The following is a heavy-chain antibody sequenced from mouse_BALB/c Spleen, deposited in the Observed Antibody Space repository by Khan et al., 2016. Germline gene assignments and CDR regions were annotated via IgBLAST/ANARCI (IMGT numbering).Heavy chain of an antibody. J-gene: IGHJ2*01. Sequence: EVQLQESGPGLVKPSQSLSLTCTVTGYSITSDYAWNWIRQFPGNKLEWMGYISYSGNTSYNPPLKSRISITRDTTKNQFFLQLNSVTTEDAATYVCTGRDYYCCFDYWGQGTPLTGSS. CDR2: ISYSGNT. D-gene: IGHD1-1*01. V-gene: IGHV3-2*02. CDR3: TGRDYYCCFDY. CDR1: GYSITSDYA.